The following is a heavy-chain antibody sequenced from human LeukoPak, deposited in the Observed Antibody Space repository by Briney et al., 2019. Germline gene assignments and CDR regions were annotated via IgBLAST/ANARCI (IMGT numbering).Heavy chain of an antibody. Sequence: SETLSLTCTVSGGSISSYYWSWIRQPPGKGLEWIGYIYYSRSTNYNPSLKSRVTISVDTSKNQFSLKLSSVTAADTAVYYCARMAQPVWILDYWGQGTLVTVSS. CDR1: GGSISSYY. CDR2: IYYSRST. V-gene: IGHV4-59*01. J-gene: IGHJ4*02. D-gene: IGHD5-18*01. CDR3: ARMAQPVWILDY.